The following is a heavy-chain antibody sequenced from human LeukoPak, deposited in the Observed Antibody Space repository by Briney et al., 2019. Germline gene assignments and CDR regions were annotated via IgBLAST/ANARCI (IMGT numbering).Heavy chain of an antibody. J-gene: IGHJ4*02. CDR2: ISGSGGST. D-gene: IGHD3-9*01. Sequence: GGSLRLSCAASGFTFSSYAMSWVRQAPGKGLEWVSAISGSGGSTYYADSVKGRFTISRDNSKNTLYLQMNSLRAEDTAVYYCARGLYLYYDILTGYASLGYWGQGTLVTVSS. V-gene: IGHV3-23*01. CDR1: GFTFSSYA. CDR3: ARGLYLYYDILTGYASLGY.